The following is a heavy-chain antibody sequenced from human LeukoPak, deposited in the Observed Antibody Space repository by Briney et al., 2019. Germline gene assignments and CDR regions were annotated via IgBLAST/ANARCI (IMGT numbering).Heavy chain of an antibody. V-gene: IGHV3-23*01. CDR1: GFTFSNYD. Sequence: GGSLRLSCTASGFTFSNYDMNWVRQAPGKGLEWVSGISGSGARTYFAVSVKGRFTISRDNSRNTQYLQMNILRAEDTAVYYCAKGTVSLAGDDAFDVWGQGTMVTVSS. D-gene: IGHD6-19*01. CDR2: ISGSGART. CDR3: AKGTVSLAGDDAFDV. J-gene: IGHJ3*01.